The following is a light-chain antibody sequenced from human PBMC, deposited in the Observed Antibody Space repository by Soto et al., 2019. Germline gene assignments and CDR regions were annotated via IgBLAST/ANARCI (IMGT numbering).Light chain of an antibody. CDR2: GAS. J-gene: IGKJ4*01. CDR3: QPYKNWPPLT. CDR1: QSVSSN. Sequence: EIVMTQSPATLSVSPGERATLSCRASQSVSSNLAWYQQKPGQAPRLLIYGASTRATGIPARFSGSGSGTEFTLTISSLQSEDFAVYYCQPYKNWPPLTCGGGTKVEIK. V-gene: IGKV3-15*01.